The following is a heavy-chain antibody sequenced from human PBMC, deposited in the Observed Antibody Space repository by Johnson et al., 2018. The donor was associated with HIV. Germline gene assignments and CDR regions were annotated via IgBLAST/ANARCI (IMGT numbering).Heavy chain of an antibody. V-gene: IGHV3-48*04. CDR3: AKSTRGNWGSCFDI. Sequence: VQLVESGGGVVQPGGSLRLSCAASGFTFSSYGMHWVRQAPGKGLEWVSYISGSGLTMYYADSVKGRFTISRDNAKNSLYLQMNSLRAADTAVYYCAKSTRGNWGSCFDIWGQGTMVTVSS. CDR2: ISGSGLTM. D-gene: IGHD7-27*01. J-gene: IGHJ3*02. CDR1: GFTFSSYG.